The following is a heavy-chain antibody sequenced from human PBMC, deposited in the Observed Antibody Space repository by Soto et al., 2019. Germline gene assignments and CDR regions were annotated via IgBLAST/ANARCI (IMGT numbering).Heavy chain of an antibody. CDR3: ARDFLHSFTMIVPTGGYYYGMDV. J-gene: IGHJ6*02. D-gene: IGHD3-22*01. V-gene: IGHV4-59*12. CDR2: IYYSGST. Sequence: PSETLSLTCTVSGGSISSYYWSWIRQPPGKGLEWIGYIYYSGSTNYNPSHKSRVTISVDTSKNQFSLKLSSVTAADTAVYYCARDFLHSFTMIVPTGGYYYGMDVWGQGTTVTVSS. CDR1: GGSISSYY.